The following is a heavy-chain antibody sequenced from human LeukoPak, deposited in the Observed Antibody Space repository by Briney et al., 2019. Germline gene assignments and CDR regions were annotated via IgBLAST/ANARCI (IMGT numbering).Heavy chain of an antibody. CDR3: AKDQYYYYYYMDV. CDR2: IWYDGSNK. V-gene: IGHV3-33*06. CDR1: GFTFSSYG. J-gene: IGHJ6*03. Sequence: GGSLRLSCAASGFTFSSYGMHWVRQAPGKGLEWVAVIWYDGSNKYYADSAKGRFTISRDNSKNTLYLQMNSLRAEDTAVYYCAKDQYYYYYYMDVWGKGTTVTVSS.